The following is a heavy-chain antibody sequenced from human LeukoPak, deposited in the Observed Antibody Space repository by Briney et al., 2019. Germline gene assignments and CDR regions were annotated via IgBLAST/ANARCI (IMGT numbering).Heavy chain of an antibody. Sequence: GGSLRLSCAASGFTFSSYVMNWVRQAPGKGLEWVSYISSSGSTIYYADSVKGRFTISRDNAKNSLYLQMNSLRAEDTAVYYCASFRITIFGVVIISHYGMDVWGQGTTVTVSS. CDR3: ASFRITIFGVVIISHYGMDV. CDR1: GFTFSSYV. J-gene: IGHJ6*02. CDR2: ISSSGSTI. V-gene: IGHV3-48*03. D-gene: IGHD3-3*01.